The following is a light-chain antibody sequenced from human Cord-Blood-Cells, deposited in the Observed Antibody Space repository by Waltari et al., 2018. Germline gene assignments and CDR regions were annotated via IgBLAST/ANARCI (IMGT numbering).Light chain of an antibody. J-gene: IGLJ3*02. V-gene: IGLV2-11*01. CDR1: SSDVGGSNY. Sequence: QSALTQPRSVSGSPGQSVTISCTGTSSDVGGSNYVSLYQQHPGKAPKLMIYDVSKRPSGVPDRFSGSKSGNTASLTISGLQAEDEADYYCCSYAGSYTYWVFGGGTKLTVL. CDR3: CSYAGSYTYWV. CDR2: DVS.